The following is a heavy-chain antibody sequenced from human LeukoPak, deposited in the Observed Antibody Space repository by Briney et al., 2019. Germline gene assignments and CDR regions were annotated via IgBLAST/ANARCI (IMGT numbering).Heavy chain of an antibody. J-gene: IGHJ3*02. CDR3: ARGVGPFDI. CDR1: GFTFSSYA. Sequence: GGSLRLSCVASGFTFSSYAMHWVRQAPGRGLEYVSAISSNGGSTYYANSVKGRFTISRDNSKNTLYLQMGSLRAEDMAVYYCARGVGPFDIWGQGTMVTVSS. CDR2: ISSNGGST. V-gene: IGHV3-64*01. D-gene: IGHD2-15*01.